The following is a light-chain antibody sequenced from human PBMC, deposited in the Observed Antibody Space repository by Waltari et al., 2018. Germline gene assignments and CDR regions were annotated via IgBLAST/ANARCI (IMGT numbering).Light chain of an antibody. V-gene: IGLV1-40*01. CDR1: SSNIGAGYD. CDR2: GNS. CDR3: QSYDSSLSGWV. Sequence: QSVLTQPPSVSGAPGQRVTISCTGSSSNIGAGYDVHWYQQLPGTAPKLLISGNSNRPSGVPDRVSGSKSCTSASLSITGLQAEDAADYYCQSYDSSLSGWVFGGGTKLTVL. J-gene: IGLJ3*02.